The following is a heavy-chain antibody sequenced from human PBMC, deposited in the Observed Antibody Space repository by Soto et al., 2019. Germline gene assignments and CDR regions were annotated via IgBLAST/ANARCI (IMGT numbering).Heavy chain of an antibody. CDR1: GYTFTDYY. CDR2: ISAYNGNT. J-gene: IGHJ5*02. CDR3: ARGVGSGSYYNQYNWFDP. Sequence: ASVKVSCKASGYTFTDYYIHWVRQAPGQGLEWMGWISAYNGNTKYAQKLQGRVTMTTDTSTSTAYMELRSLRSDDTAVYYCARGVGSGSYYNQYNWFDPWGQGTLVTVSS. V-gene: IGHV1-18*04. D-gene: IGHD3-10*01.